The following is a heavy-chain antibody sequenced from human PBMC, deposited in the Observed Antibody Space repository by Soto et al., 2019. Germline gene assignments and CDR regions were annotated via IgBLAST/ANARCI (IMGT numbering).Heavy chain of an antibody. V-gene: IGHV1-18*01. Sequence: VQLVQSGAEVKKPGASVKVSCKASGYTFITIVISWVLQAPGQGLEWMGWISPHTGNTNYAQKFQGSVTMTTDTSTSTAYMELRSLRSDDTAVYYCVRVLDASGCYYTDYWGQGTLVTVSS. CDR1: GYTFITIV. D-gene: IGHD3-10*01. CDR3: VRVLDASGCYYTDY. J-gene: IGHJ4*02. CDR2: ISPHTGNT.